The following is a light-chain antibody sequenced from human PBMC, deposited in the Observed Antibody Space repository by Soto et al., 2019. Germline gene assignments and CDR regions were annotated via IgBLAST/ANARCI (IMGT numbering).Light chain of an antibody. J-gene: IGKJ1*01. CDR1: QNILYHSNSKNY. CDR3: QQRSDWPWT. V-gene: IGKV4-1*01. Sequence: DIVMTQSPDSLAVSLGERATINCKSSQNILYHSNSKNYLAWYQQKPGQPPKLLIYWASTRESGVPDRFSGSGSGTDFTLTISSLQAEDVAVYYCQQRSDWPWTFGQGTKVEIK. CDR2: WAS.